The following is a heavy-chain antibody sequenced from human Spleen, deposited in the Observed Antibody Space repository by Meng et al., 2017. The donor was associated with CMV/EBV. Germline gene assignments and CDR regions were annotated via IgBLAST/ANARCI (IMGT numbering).Heavy chain of an antibody. J-gene: IGHJ4*02. CDR3: ARGLSKYVEKTSFDS. CDR2: LIPIYATA. D-gene: IGHD1-14*01. Sequence: SVKVSCKASEDTFKNYAINWARQAPGQGLEWMGGLIPIYATAGYAQQFQGRVTITTDESTSTAYMELSRLRPDDTGVYYCARGLSKYVEKTSFDSWGQGTLVTVSS. CDR1: EDTFKNYA. V-gene: IGHV1-69*05.